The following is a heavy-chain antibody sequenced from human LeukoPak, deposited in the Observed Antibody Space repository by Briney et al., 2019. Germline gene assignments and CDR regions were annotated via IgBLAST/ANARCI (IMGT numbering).Heavy chain of an antibody. Sequence: ASVKVSCKASGYTFTSYDINWVRQATGQGLEWMGWMNPNSGNTGYAQKFQGRVTITRNTSISTAYMELSSLRSEDTAVYYCARDHTGICSGGSCYGWGQGTLVTVSS. D-gene: IGHD2-15*01. V-gene: IGHV1-8*03. CDR2: MNPNSGNT. CDR1: GYTFTSYD. J-gene: IGHJ4*02. CDR3: ARDHTGICSGGSCYG.